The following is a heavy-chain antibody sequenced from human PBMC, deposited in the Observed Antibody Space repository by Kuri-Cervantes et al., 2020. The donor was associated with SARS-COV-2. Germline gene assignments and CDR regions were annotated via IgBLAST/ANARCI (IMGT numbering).Heavy chain of an antibody. J-gene: IGHJ4*02. CDR2: IGPSGTPK. CDR3: TREANSFWGSGSNY. Sequence: GESLKISCTASGFIFSDYYMTWIRQAPGKGLEWVSNIGPSGTPKYYADSVEGRFTISRDNAKSSLYLQMNSLKTEDTAVYYCTREANSFWGSGSNYWGQGTLVTVSS. V-gene: IGHV3-11*01. CDR1: GFIFSDYY. D-gene: IGHD7-27*01.